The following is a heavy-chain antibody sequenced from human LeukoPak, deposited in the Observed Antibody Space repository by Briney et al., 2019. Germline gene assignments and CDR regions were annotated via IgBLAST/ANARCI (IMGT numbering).Heavy chain of an antibody. CDR2: IRYDGSNK. Sequence: PGGSLRLSCAASGFTFSSYGMHWVRQAPGKGLEWVAFIRYDGSNKYYADSVKGQFTISRDNSKNTLYLQMNSLRAEDTAVYYCAKGGYNWNDYYMDVWGKGTTVTVSS. CDR1: GFTFSSYG. D-gene: IGHD1-1*01. V-gene: IGHV3-30*02. CDR3: AKGGYNWNDYYMDV. J-gene: IGHJ6*03.